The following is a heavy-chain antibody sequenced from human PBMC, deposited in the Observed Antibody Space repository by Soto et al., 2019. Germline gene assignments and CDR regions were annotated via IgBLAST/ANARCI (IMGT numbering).Heavy chain of an antibody. CDR1: GFTFSSYG. V-gene: IGHV3-33*01. J-gene: IGHJ4*02. Sequence: QVQLVESGGGVVQPGRSLRLSCAASGFTFSSYGMHWVRQAPGKGLEWVVVIWYDGSNKYYADSVKGRFTISRDNSKTTLYLQMNSLRAEDTPVYYCAREFMVRGVIGYFDYWGQGTLVTVSS. D-gene: IGHD3-10*01. CDR3: AREFMVRGVIGYFDY. CDR2: IWYDGSNK.